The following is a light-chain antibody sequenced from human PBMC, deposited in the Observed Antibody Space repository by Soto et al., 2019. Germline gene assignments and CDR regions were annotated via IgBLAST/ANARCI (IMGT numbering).Light chain of an antibody. Sequence: QSALTQPPSASGSPGQSVTISCTGTGSDVGGYNFVSWYQHHPGKAPKLMIYEVTRRPSGVPDRFSGSKPANTASLTVSGLLAEDEADYYCASYAGGNQVFGTGTKVTVL. CDR2: EVT. J-gene: IGLJ1*01. V-gene: IGLV2-8*01. CDR1: GSDVGGYNF. CDR3: ASYAGGNQV.